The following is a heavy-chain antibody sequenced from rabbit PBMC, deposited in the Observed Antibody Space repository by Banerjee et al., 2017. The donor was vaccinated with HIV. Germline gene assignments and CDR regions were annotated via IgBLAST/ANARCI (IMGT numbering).Heavy chain of an antibody. V-gene: IGHV1S45*01. CDR2: IGAGST. CDR3: ARGDLAISSGWYFNL. CDR1: GFSFSSNYW. J-gene: IGHJ4*01. Sequence: QEQLDESGGDLVKPEGSLTLTCTASGFSFSSNYWLCWVRQAPGKGLEWIACIGAGSTYYATWAKGRFTISKTSSTTVTLQMTSLTGADTATYFCARGDLAISSGWYFNLWGPGTLVTVS. D-gene: IGHD1-1*01.